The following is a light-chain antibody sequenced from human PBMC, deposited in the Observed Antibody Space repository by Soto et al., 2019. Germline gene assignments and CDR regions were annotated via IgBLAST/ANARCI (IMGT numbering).Light chain of an antibody. CDR3: QSYDSSLSVYV. J-gene: IGLJ1*01. V-gene: IGLV1-40*01. CDR2: GNS. Sequence: QLVLTQPPSVSGAPGQRVTISCTGSSSNIGAGYDVHWYQQLPGTAPKLLIYGNSNRPSGVPDRFSGSKSGTSASLAITGLQAEDEADYYFQSYDSSLSVYVFGTGTKVTVL. CDR1: SSNIGAGYD.